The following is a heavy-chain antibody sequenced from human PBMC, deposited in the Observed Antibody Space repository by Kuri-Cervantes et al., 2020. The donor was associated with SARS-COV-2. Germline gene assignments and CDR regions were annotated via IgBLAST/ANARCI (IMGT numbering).Heavy chain of an antibody. D-gene: IGHD1-26*01. CDR1: GFTFSSYS. J-gene: IGHJ5*01. V-gene: IGHV3-48*01. CDR3: ARGRSRSYLGS. Sequence: GGSLRLSCAASGFTFSSYSMNWVRQAPGKGLEWVSYISSSSSTIYYADSVKGRFTISRDNAKNSLYLQMNSLRAEDTAVYYCARGRSRSYLGSWGQGTLVTVSS. CDR2: ISSSSSTI.